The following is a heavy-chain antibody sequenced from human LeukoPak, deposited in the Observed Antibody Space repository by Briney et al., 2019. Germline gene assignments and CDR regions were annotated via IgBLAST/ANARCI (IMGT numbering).Heavy chain of an antibody. D-gene: IGHD2/OR15-2a*01. Sequence: GGSLRPSCAASGFTVSSNYMSWVRQAPGKGLEWVSVIYSGGSTYYADSVKGRFTISRDNSKNTLYLQMNSLRAEDTAVYYCAKNIVGYYYYMDVWGKGTTVTVSS. CDR3: AKNIVGYYYYMDV. CDR1: GFTVSSNY. V-gene: IGHV3-53*01. CDR2: IYSGGST. J-gene: IGHJ6*03.